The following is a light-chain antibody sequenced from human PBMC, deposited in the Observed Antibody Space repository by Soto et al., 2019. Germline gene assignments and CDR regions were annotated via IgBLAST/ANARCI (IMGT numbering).Light chain of an antibody. CDR2: AAS. V-gene: IGKV1-12*01. J-gene: IGKJ2*01. Sequence: DIQMTQSPSSVSAPVGDRVTISCRASQYIDKWLAWYQQKPGKAPKLLISAASTLQSGVPSRFSGSESGTEFTLTIQSRQPDDIATYYCQQASRFPHTFGQGTKLEIK. CDR3: QQASRFPHT. CDR1: QYIDKW.